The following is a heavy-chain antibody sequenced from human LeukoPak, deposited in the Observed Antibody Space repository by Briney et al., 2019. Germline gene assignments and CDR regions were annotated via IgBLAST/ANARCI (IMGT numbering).Heavy chain of an antibody. J-gene: IGHJ5*02. V-gene: IGHV4-34*01. CDR1: GGSFSGYH. CDR2: INHSEST. Sequence: SETLSLTCAVYGGSFSGYHWSWIRQPPGKGLEWIGEINHSESTNSHPSLTSRVTTSVDTSNRRFSLKLRSGTAADTAVYYCARGPEVHYGSGSYCYNGFDPWGQGTLVTVSS. D-gene: IGHD3-10*01. CDR3: ARGPEVHYGSGSYCYNGFDP.